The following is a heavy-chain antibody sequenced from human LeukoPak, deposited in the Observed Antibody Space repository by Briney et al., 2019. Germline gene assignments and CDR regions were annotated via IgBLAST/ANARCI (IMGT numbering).Heavy chain of an antibody. Sequence: ASVKVSCKASGYSFTNYGITWVRQAPGQGLEWMGWISPYNGNTNYAQKLQGRVAMTRDTSTSTAYMELRSLRSDDTAVYYCATYSAAGRTYYFDYWGQGALVTVSS. CDR2: ISPYNGNT. CDR1: GYSFTNYG. CDR3: ATYSAAGRTYYFDY. D-gene: IGHD6-13*01. J-gene: IGHJ4*02. V-gene: IGHV1-18*01.